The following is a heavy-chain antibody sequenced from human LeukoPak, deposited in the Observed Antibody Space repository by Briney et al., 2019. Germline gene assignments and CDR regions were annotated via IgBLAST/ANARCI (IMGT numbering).Heavy chain of an antibody. D-gene: IGHD3-16*01. V-gene: IGHV3-11*01. CDR3: ASGWGIYAFDV. Sequence: PGGSLRLSCAASEFTFSDYFMNLIRKAPGKGLEWGSYISSSGSTIYYTASVKGRFISSRDNARNSLYLQMNNLRAEDTAVYYCASGWGIYAFDVWGQGTMVTVSS. J-gene: IGHJ3*01. CDR2: ISSSGSTI. CDR1: EFTFSDYF.